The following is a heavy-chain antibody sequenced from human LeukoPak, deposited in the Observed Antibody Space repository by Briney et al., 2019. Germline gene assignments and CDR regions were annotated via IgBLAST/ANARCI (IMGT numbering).Heavy chain of an antibody. Sequence: PSQTLSLSCSVSGGSISSGTHYWGWIRQPPGKCLEWIGCIYYSGSTYYNPSLKSRVTISVDTSKNQFSLRLSSVTAADTAVYYCARQSPKGGGSFYRWFDPWGQGTLVTVSS. CDR3: ARQSPKGGGSFYRWFDP. CDR1: GGSISSGTHY. D-gene: IGHD1-26*01. CDR2: IYYSGST. J-gene: IGHJ5*02. V-gene: IGHV4-39*01.